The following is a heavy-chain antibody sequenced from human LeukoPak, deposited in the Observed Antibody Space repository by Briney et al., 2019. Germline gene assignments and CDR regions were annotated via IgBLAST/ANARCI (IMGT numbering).Heavy chain of an antibody. CDR2: IYTSGST. CDR3: ARDRHYDFWSGYPYYYYMDV. CDR1: GGSISSGSYY. J-gene: IGHJ6*03. D-gene: IGHD3-3*01. Sequence: SETLSLTCTVSGGSISSGSYYWSWIRQPAGKGLEWIGRIYTSGSTNYNPSLKSRVTISVDTSKNQLSLKLSSVTAADTAVYYCARDRHYDFWSGYPYYYYMDVWGKGTTVTVSS. V-gene: IGHV4-61*02.